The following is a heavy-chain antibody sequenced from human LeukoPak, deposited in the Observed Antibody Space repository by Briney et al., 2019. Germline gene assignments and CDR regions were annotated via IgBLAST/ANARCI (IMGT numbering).Heavy chain of an antibody. D-gene: IGHD6-13*01. CDR1: GGTFSSYA. V-gene: IGHV1-8*02. CDR2: MNPNSGNT. J-gene: IGHJ3*02. CDR3: ASLSPSSSWYFGAFDI. Sequence: ASVKVSCKASGGTFSSYAISWVRQATGQGLEWMGWMNPNSGNTGYAQKFQGRVTMTRNTSISTAYMELSSLRSEDTAVYYCASLSPSSSWYFGAFDIWGQGTMVTVSS.